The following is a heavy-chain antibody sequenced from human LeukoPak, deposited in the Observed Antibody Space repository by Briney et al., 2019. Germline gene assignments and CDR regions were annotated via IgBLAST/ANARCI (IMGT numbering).Heavy chain of an antibody. Sequence: EGSLRLSCAASGFTFSSYAMAWVRQAPGKGPEWVSGIGGGVDNTYYADSVKGRFTISRDRSKNTLYLQMNSLRAEDTAVYYCAKDGKYSSSSGWFDPWGQGTLVTVSS. D-gene: IGHD6-6*01. V-gene: IGHV3-23*01. CDR2: IGGGVDNT. CDR3: AKDGKYSSSSGWFDP. J-gene: IGHJ5*02. CDR1: GFTFSSYA.